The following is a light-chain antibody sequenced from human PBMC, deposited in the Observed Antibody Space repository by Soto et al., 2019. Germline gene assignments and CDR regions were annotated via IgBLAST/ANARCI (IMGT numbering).Light chain of an antibody. CDR1: SSDVGGYNY. Sequence: QSVLTQPASVSGSPGQSITISCTGTSSDVGGYNYVSWYQQHPGKAPKLMIYEVTNRPSGVSDRFSGSKSGYTASLTISGLQADDEADYYCSSYTSGSTLVFGTGTKV. CDR3: SSYTSGSTLV. J-gene: IGLJ1*01. V-gene: IGLV2-14*01. CDR2: EVT.